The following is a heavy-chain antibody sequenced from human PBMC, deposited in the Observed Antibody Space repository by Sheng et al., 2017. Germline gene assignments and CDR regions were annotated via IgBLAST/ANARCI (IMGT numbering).Heavy chain of an antibody. CDR2: ISGSGGST. V-gene: IGHV3-23*04. J-gene: IGHJ4*02. D-gene: IGHD3-16*01. Sequence: EVQLVESGGGLVQPGGSLRLSCAASGFTFSSYAMSWVRQAPGKGLEWVSAISGSGGSTYYADSVKGRFTISRDNSKNTLYLQMNSLRAEDTAVYYCAKDARLQSMMPYYFDYWGQGTLVTVSS. CDR3: AKDARLQSMMPYYFDY. CDR1: GFTFSSYA.